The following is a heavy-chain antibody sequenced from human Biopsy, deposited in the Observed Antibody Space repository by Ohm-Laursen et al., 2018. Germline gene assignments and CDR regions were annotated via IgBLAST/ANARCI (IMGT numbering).Heavy chain of an antibody. CDR1: TGTFNSYG. CDR3: AREAIGYQLPCDD. CDR2: IIPILRTT. V-gene: IGHV1-69*11. D-gene: IGHD2-2*01. J-gene: IGHJ4*02. Sequence: SSVKVSCNSPTGTFNSYGIIWVRQAPGQGLEWMGRIIPILRTTAYAQTFLGRVTITADSPTSTVDMELTSLTSDDTAVYFCAREAIGYQLPCDDWGQGTLVTVSS.